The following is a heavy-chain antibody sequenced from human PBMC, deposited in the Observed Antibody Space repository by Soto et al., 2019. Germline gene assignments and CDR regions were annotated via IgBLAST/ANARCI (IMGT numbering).Heavy chain of an antibody. CDR3: ARGLVSSGPKSPSFGY. CDR2: INHSGST. J-gene: IGHJ4*02. CDR1: GGSFSCYY. D-gene: IGHD3-22*01. Sequence: PSETLSLTCAVYGGSFSCYYWSWIRQPPGKGLEWIGEINHSGSTNYNPSLKSRVTISVDTSKNQFSLKLSSVTAADTAVYYCARGLVSSGPKSPSFGYWGQGTLVTVSS. V-gene: IGHV4-34*01.